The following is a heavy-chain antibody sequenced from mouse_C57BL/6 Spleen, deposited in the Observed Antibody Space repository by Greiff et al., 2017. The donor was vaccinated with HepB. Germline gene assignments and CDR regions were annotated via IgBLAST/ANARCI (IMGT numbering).Heavy chain of an antibody. CDR1: GYTFTSYW. CDR2: IDPSDSET. D-gene: IGHD2-4*01. J-gene: IGHJ4*01. Sequence: VQLQQPGAELVRPGSSVKLSCKASGYTFTSYWMHWVKQRPIQGLEWIGNIDPSDSETHYNQKFKDKATLTVDKSSSTAYMQLSSLTSEDSAVYYCARDDYEYYAMDYWGQGTSVTVSS. V-gene: IGHV1-52*01. CDR3: ARDDYEYYAMDY.